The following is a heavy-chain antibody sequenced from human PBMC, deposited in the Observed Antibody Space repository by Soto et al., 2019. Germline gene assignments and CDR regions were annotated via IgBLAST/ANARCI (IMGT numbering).Heavy chain of an antibody. CDR2: IIPIFGTA. J-gene: IGHJ6*02. D-gene: IGHD3-9*01. Sequence: QVQLVQSGAEVKKPGSSVKVSCKASGSTFSSYAISWVRQAPGQGLEWMGGIIPIFGTANYAQKFQGRVTVTADESTSTAYMELSSLRSEDTAVYYCARVYDRPSGMDVWGQGTTVTVSS. CDR3: ARVYDRPSGMDV. V-gene: IGHV1-69*12. CDR1: GSTFSSYA.